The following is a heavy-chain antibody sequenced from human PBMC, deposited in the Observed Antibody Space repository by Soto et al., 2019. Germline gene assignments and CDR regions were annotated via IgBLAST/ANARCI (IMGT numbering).Heavy chain of an antibody. CDR2: IYYSGST. CDR1: GGSVSSGSYY. Sequence: QVQLQESGPGLVKPSETLSLTCTVSGGSVSSGSYYWSWIRQPPGKGLEWIGYIYYSGSTNYNPSLRSRVTISVDTATNQFSLKLSSVTAADTAVYYCARVLDYWGQGTLVTVSS. J-gene: IGHJ4*02. V-gene: IGHV4-61*01. CDR3: ARVLDY.